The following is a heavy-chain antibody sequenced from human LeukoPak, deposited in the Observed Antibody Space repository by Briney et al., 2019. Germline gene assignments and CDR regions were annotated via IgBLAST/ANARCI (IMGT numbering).Heavy chain of an antibody. CDR1: GFTFSSYA. J-gene: IGHJ4*02. D-gene: IGHD6-13*01. Sequence: GGSLRLSCAASGFTFSSYAMSWVRQAPGKGLEWVSAISGSGGSTYYADSVKGRFTISRDNSKNTLYLQMNSLRAEDTAVYYCAKDYSSSWSKNPLVYFDYWGQGTLVTVSS. CDR3: AKDYSSSWSKNPLVYFDY. CDR2: ISGSGGST. V-gene: IGHV3-23*01.